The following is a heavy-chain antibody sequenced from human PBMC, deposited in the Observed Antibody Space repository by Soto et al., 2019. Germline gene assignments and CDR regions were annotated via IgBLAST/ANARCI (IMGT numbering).Heavy chain of an antibody. D-gene: IGHD2-2*01. V-gene: IGHV1-2*02. CDR2: INPNSGGT. Sequence: ASVKVSCKASGYTFTGYHMHWVRQAPGQGLEWMGWINPNSGGTNYAQKFQGRVTMTRDTSISTAYMELSRLRSDDTAVYYCARLGGLGYCSSTSCPAPPYYFDYWGQGTLVTVSS. CDR1: GYTFTGYH. J-gene: IGHJ4*02. CDR3: ARLGGLGYCSSTSCPAPPYYFDY.